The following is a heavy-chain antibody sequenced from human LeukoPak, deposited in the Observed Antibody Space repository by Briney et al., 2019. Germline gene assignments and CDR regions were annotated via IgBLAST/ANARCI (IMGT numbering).Heavy chain of an antibody. CDR3: ARSAGGYYYYYGMDV. CDR2: IDSSGTTI. J-gene: IGHJ6*02. Sequence: PGGSLRPSCAASGFSFSSYEMNWVRQAPGKGLEWVSYIDSSGTTIYYADSVKGRFTISRDNAKNSLYLQMNSLRAEDTAVYYCARSAGGYYYYYGMDVWGQGTTVTVSS. V-gene: IGHV3-48*03. CDR1: GFSFSSYE. D-gene: IGHD2-8*02.